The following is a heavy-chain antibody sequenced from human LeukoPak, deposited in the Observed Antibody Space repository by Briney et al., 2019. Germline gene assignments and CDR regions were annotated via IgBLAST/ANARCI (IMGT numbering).Heavy chain of an antibody. V-gene: IGHV1-2*02. J-gene: IGHJ4*02. CDR2: INPNTGDT. CDR3: ARLEMGTSRSPSDY. CDR1: GYTFTDYF. Sequence: ASVKVSCRASGYTFTDYFIHWVRQAPGQELEWMGWINPNTGDTHYAQKFQGRVTMTRDTSITTAYMDLSRLRSDDTAVYYCARLEMGTSRSPSDYWGQGTLVTVSS. D-gene: IGHD7-27*01.